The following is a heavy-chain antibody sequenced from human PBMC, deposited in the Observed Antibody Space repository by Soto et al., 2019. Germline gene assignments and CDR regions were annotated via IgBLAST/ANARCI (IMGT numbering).Heavy chain of an antibody. Sequence: GGSLRLSCAASGFTFSSYGMHWVRQAPGKGLEWVAVIWYDGSNKYYADSVKGRFTISRDNSKNTLYLQMNSLRAEDTAVYYCARDSPTVTTDYCGQGTLVTVSS. CDR2: IWYDGSNK. D-gene: IGHD4-17*01. V-gene: IGHV3-33*01. CDR1: GFTFSSYG. CDR3: ARDSPTVTTDY. J-gene: IGHJ4*02.